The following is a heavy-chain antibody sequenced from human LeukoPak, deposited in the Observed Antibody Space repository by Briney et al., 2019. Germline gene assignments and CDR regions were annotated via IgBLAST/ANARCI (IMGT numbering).Heavy chain of an antibody. CDR3: ARDMDDYGDYGPI. CDR2: IYTSGST. J-gene: IGHJ4*02. V-gene: IGHV4-61*02. Sequence: SETLSLTCTVSGGSISSGSYYWSWIRQPAGKGLEWIGRIYTSGSTNYNPSLKSRVTISVDTSKNQFSLKLSSVTAADTAVYYCARDMDDYGDYGPIWGQGTLVTVSS. D-gene: IGHD4-17*01. CDR1: GGSISSGSYY.